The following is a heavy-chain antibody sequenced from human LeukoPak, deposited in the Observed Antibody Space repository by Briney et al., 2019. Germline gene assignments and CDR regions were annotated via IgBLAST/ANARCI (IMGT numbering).Heavy chain of an antibody. D-gene: IGHD3-10*01. CDR2: IIPIFGTA. V-gene: IGHV1-69*01. CDR1: GGTFSSYA. Sequence: SVKVSCKASGGTFSSYAISWVRQAPGQGLEWMGGIIPIFGTANYAQKFQGRVTITADESTSTAYMELSSLRSEDTAVYYCASELMVRGVIGYWGQGTLVTVSS. CDR3: ASELMVRGVIGY. J-gene: IGHJ4*02.